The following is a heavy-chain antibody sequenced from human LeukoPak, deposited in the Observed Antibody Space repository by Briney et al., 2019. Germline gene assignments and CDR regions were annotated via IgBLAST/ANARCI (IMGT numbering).Heavy chain of an antibody. CDR2: INHSGSS. Sequence: SETLSLTCAVYGGSFSVYYWSWIRQPPGKGLEWIGEINHSGSSNYNPSLKSRVTISVDTSKNQFSLKLSSVTAADTAVYYCARGRGYRLLWFGESTYYFDYWGQGTLVTVSS. CDR1: GGSFSVYY. J-gene: IGHJ4*02. CDR3: ARGRGYRLLWFGESTYYFDY. D-gene: IGHD3-10*01. V-gene: IGHV4-34*01.